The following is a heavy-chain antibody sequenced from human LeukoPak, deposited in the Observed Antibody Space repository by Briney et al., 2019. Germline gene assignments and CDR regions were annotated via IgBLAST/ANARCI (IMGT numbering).Heavy chain of an antibody. CDR3: AREGFGPLIN. J-gene: IGHJ4*02. V-gene: IGHV4-38-2*02. D-gene: IGHD3-10*01. CDR1: GYSISSGYY. CDR2: IYHSGST. Sequence: SETLSLTCTVSGYSISSGYYWGWIRPPPGKGLEWIGSIYHSGSTYYNPSLKSRVTISVDTSKNQFSLKLSSVTAADTAVYYCAREGFGPLINWGQGALVTVSS.